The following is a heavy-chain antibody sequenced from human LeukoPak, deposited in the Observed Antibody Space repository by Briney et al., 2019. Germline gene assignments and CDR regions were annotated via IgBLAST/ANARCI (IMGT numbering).Heavy chain of an antibody. Sequence: GASVKVSCKVSGYTLTELSMHWVRQAPGKGLEWMGGFDPEDGETIYAQKFQGRVTMTRNTSISTAYMELSSLRSEDTAVYYCARGLTQNPRRLSGLLVSWGQGTLVTVSS. D-gene: IGHD3-10*01. CDR1: GYTLTELS. V-gene: IGHV1-24*01. CDR2: FDPEDGET. J-gene: IGHJ5*02. CDR3: ARGLTQNPRRLSGLLVS.